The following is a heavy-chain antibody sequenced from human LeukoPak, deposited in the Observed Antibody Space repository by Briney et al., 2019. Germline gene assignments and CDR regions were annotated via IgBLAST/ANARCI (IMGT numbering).Heavy chain of an antibody. CDR3: ANSWTVYFRGVNY. D-gene: IGHD3/OR15-3a*01. Sequence: PGGSPRLSCAASGFTFSNYGMHWVRQAPGKGLEWVAVISFDGSNKYYADSVKGRFTIFRDNSKNTLYLQMNSLRAEDTALYYCANSWTVYFRGVNYWGQGTLVTVSS. V-gene: IGHV3-30*18. CDR2: ISFDGSNK. J-gene: IGHJ4*02. CDR1: GFTFSNYG.